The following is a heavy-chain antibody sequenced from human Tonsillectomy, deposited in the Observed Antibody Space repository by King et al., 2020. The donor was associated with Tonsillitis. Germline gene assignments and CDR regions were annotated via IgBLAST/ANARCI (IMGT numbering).Heavy chain of an antibody. CDR2: ISNSGANI. V-gene: IGHV3-11*01. D-gene: IGHD2-15*01. Sequence: VQLVESGGVLVKPGGSLRLSCAASGFTFSDYYMSWVRQAPGKGLEWVSYISNSGANIYYADSVKGRFTISRDNAYNSVSLQMNGLRAEDTAVYYCGSARGYKGISYWGQGTLVTVSS. CDR3: GSARGYKGISY. CDR1: GFTFSDYY. J-gene: IGHJ4*02.